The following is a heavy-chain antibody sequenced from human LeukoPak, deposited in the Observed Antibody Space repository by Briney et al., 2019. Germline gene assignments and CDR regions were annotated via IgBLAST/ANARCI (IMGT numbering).Heavy chain of an antibody. CDR3: ARVGSGGAWFDF. V-gene: IGHV4-59*01. CDR2: IYYSGST. Sequence: SETLSLTCTVSGGSISSYYWSWIRQPPGKGLEWIGYIYYSGSTSYNPSLKSRVTISVDTSKNQFSLKLTSVTAADTAVYFCARVGSGGAWFDFWGQGTLVTVSS. J-gene: IGHJ4*02. D-gene: IGHD6-19*01. CDR1: GGSISSYY.